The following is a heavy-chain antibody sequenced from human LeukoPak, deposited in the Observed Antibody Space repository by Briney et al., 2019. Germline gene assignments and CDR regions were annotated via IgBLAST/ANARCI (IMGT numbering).Heavy chain of an antibody. J-gene: IGHJ4*02. V-gene: IGHV3-23*01. CDR3: AKDPRSSSWAYYFDY. CDR2: ISGSGGST. Sequence: GSLRLSCAASGFTFSSYAMSWVRQAPGKGLEWVSAISGSGGSTYYADSVKGRFTISRDNSKNTLYLQMNSLRAEDTAVYYCAKDPRSSSWAYYFDYWGQGTLVTVSS. CDR1: GFTFSSYA. D-gene: IGHD6-13*01.